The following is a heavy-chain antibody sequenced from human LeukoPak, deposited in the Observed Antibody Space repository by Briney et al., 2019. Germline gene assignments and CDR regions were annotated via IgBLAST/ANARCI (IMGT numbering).Heavy chain of an antibody. Sequence: PSETLSLTCAVYGGSFSGYYWSWIRQPPGKGLEWIGEINQSGSINNNPSLKSRVTISVDTSKNQFSLQLNSVTPEDTAVYYCTRGAPVGSSREFDYWGQGTLVTVSS. CDR2: INQSGSI. J-gene: IGHJ4*02. D-gene: IGHD5-24*01. CDR1: GGSFSGYY. V-gene: IGHV4-34*01. CDR3: TRGAPVGSSREFDY.